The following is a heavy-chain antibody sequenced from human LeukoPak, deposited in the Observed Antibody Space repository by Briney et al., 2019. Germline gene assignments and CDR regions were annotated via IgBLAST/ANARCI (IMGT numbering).Heavy chain of an antibody. D-gene: IGHD3-3*01. V-gene: IGHV3-23*01. CDR1: GFSFSSYA. J-gene: IGHJ4*02. CDR2: ISGSGGRT. CDR3: ARSQGEFWSNY. Sequence: PGGSLRLSCGASGFSFSSYAMSWVRQAPGKGLEWVSGISGSGGRTYYADSVKGRFTISRDNAKNSLYPQMNSLRAEDTAVYYCARSQGEFWSNYWGQGTLVTVSS.